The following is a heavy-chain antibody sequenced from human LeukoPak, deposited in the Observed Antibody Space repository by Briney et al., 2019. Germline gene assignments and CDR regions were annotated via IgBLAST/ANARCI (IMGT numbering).Heavy chain of an antibody. CDR2: VTSDGTSK. D-gene: IGHD3-16*01. CDR3: AREPGGWGALDI. Sequence: GGSLRLSCAASGFTFSDNYMNWIRQAPGKGLEWVSYVTSDGTSKNYADSVKGRFTISRDNAKNSLYLQMNSLRAEDTAIYYCAREPGGWGALDIWGQGTMVTVSS. V-gene: IGHV3-11*06. J-gene: IGHJ3*02. CDR1: GFTFSDNY.